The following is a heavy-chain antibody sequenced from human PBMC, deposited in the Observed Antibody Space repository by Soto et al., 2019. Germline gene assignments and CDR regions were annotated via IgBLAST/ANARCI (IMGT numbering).Heavy chain of an antibody. CDR1: GGIFSTYA. CDR2: IIPRFGTP. CDR3: ARDPDDSGSGNYYNRIDF. D-gene: IGHD3-10*01. J-gene: IGHJ4*02. V-gene: IGHV1-69*01. Sequence: QVQLVQSGAEVKKPGSSVKVSCKASGGIFSTYAISWLRQAPGQGLEWMGGIIPRFGTPNYAQRFQGRVTITADESTSTAYMELSRLRSEDTAVYYCARDPDDSGSGNYYNRIDFWGQGSLVTVSS.